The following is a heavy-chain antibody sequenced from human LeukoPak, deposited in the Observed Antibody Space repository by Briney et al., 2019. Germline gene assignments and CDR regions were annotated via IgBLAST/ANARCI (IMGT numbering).Heavy chain of an antibody. J-gene: IGHJ6*03. Sequence: GGSLRLSCAASGFTFSSYGMHWVRQAPDKGLEWVTFIRYDGSNKYSADSVKGRFTISRDNSKNTLYLQMNSLRAEDTAVYYCVKDGNYDSSGEGYFYYMDVWGKGTTVTVSS. V-gene: IGHV3-30*02. CDR2: IRYDGSNK. D-gene: IGHD3-22*01. CDR3: VKDGNYDSSGEGYFYYMDV. CDR1: GFTFSSYG.